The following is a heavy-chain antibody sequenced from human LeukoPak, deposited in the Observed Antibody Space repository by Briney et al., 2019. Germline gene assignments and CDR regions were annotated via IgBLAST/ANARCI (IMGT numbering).Heavy chain of an antibody. Sequence: GGSLRLSCAASGFTVSSNYMSWVCQAPGEGLECVSVIYSGGSTYYADSVKARFTISRDNSKNTLYLQMNSLRAEDTAVYYCARDNELFYFDYWGQGTLVTVTS. CDR1: GFTVSSNY. J-gene: IGHJ4*02. V-gene: IGHV3-53*01. CDR2: IYSGGST. D-gene: IGHD1-1*01. CDR3: ARDNELFYFDY.